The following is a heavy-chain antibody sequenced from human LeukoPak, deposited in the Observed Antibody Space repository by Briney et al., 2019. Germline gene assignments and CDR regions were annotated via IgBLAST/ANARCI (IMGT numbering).Heavy chain of an antibody. J-gene: IGHJ4*02. CDR1: GGTFSSYA. CDR2: IIPIFGTA. CDR3: ATTPRSMTTVVTPGLGLDY. V-gene: IGHV1-69*13. D-gene: IGHD4-23*01. Sequence: ASVKVSCKASGGTFSSYAISWVRQAPGQGLEWMGGIIPIFGTANYAQKFQGRVTITADESTSTAYMELSSLRSEDTAVYYCATTPRSMTTVVTPGLGLDYWGQGTLVTVSS.